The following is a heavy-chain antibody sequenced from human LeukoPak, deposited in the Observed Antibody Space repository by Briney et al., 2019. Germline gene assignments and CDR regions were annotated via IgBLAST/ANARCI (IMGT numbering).Heavy chain of an antibody. J-gene: IGHJ4*02. CDR3: ARDLWKGYDSSPVGY. CDR2: IDTRGST. V-gene: IGHV4-61*02. Sequence: SETLSLTCTGSGVSISSGSYYWSWIRQPAGKGLEWIGRIDTRGSTNYNPSLKSRATISVDTSKNQFSLKLSSVTAADTAVYYCARDLWKGYDSSPVGYWGQGTLVTVSS. CDR1: GVSISSGSYY. D-gene: IGHD3-22*01.